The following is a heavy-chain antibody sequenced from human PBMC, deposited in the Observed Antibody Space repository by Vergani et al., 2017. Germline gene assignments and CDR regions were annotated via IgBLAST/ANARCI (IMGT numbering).Heavy chain of an antibody. Sequence: EVQLVESGGGLVQPGGSLRLSCAASGFTFSSYSMNWVRQAPGKGLEWVANIKQDGSEKYYVDSVKGRFTISRDNAKNSLYLQMNSLRAEDTAVYYCARDSIAAPYWGQGTLVTVSS. V-gene: IGHV3-7*01. CDR1: GFTFSSYS. J-gene: IGHJ4*02. CDR3: ARDSIAAPY. D-gene: IGHD6-6*01. CDR2: IKQDGSEK.